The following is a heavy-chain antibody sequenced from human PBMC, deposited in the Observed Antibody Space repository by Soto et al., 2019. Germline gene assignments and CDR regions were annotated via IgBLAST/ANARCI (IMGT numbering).Heavy chain of an antibody. Sequence: QVQLVESGGGVVQPGRSLRLSCAASGFTFSSYGMHWVRQAPGKGLERVAVIWYDGSNKYYADSVKGRFAISRDNSKNTLYLQMKSLGAEVTAVDYCARDRGEWELRGRGMDVWGQGTTVTVSS. CDR3: ARDRGEWELRGRGMDV. D-gene: IGHD1-26*01. CDR1: GFTFSSYG. CDR2: IWYDGSNK. J-gene: IGHJ6*02. V-gene: IGHV3-33*01.